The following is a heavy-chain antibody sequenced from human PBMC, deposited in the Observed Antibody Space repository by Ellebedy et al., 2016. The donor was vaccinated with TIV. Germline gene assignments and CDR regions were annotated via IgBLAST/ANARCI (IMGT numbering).Heavy chain of an antibody. V-gene: IGHV3-30*18. CDR2: ISDDSTNK. CDR1: GFTFSNYG. CDR3: AKTGGFTIPHYYYYHYVDV. D-gene: IGHD2-21*01. J-gene: IGHJ6*03. Sequence: GGSLRLSXAASGFTFSNYGMQWVRQAPGKGLEWLAVISDDSTNKYYADSVKGRFTISRDNSKNTLYLQTNSLRADDTAVYYCAKTGGFTIPHYYYYHYVDVWGTGTTVSVSS.